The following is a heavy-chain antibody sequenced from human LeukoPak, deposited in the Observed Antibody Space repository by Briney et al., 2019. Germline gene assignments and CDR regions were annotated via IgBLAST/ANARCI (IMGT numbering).Heavy chain of an antibody. CDR3: ARLPMGSSAYYYIS. Sequence: SETLSLTCTVSGGSVSRNSYYWGWIRQPPGKGLEWIGSIYSNGSTYYNSSLKSRVTISVDTSNNEFSLKLNSVTAADTAVYYCARLPMGSSAYYYISWGQGTLVTVSS. CDR1: GGSVSRNSYY. V-gene: IGHV4-39*01. CDR2: IYSNGST. D-gene: IGHD3-22*01. J-gene: IGHJ5*02.